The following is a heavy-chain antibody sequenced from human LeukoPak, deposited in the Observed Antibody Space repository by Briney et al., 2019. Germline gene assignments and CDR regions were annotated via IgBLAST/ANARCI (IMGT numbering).Heavy chain of an antibody. V-gene: IGHV1-69*04. D-gene: IGHD2-15*01. J-gene: IGHJ3*02. Sequence: GASVTVSCKASGGTFSSYAISWVRQAPGQGLEWMGRIIPIFGIANYAQKLQGRVTITADKSTSTAYMELSSLRSEDTAVYYCAREHIVVVVAATNDAFDIWGQGTMVTVSS. CDR1: GGTFSSYA. CDR2: IIPIFGIA. CDR3: AREHIVVVVAATNDAFDI.